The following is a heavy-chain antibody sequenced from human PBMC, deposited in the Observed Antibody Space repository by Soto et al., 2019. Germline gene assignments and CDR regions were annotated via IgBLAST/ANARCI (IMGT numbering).Heavy chain of an antibody. D-gene: IGHD3-16*01. CDR2: IYSGGAT. V-gene: IGHV3-53*01. Sequence: PGGSLRLSCAAAGFSVSTSHMNWVRQTPGKGLEWVSVIYSGGATYYAASVKGRFTISRDKSKNSLYLQMSSLRAEDTALYYCARHGGTPDLYFDYWGQGTPVTVSS. CDR1: GFSVSTSH. CDR3: ARHGGTPDLYFDY. J-gene: IGHJ4*02.